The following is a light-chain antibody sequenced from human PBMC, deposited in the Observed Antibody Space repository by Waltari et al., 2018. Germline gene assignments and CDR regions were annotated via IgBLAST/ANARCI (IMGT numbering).Light chain of an antibody. J-gene: IGKJ1*01. V-gene: IGKV3-11*01. CDR3: QHRGT. CDR1: KSVSSY. Sequence: EIVLTQSPATLSLSPGERATLSCRTSKSVSSYLAWYQQKAVQAPRPLIYDASNRATGIPARFTGSWSGTDFTLTISSLEPEDFAVYYCQHRGTFGQGTRVEIK. CDR2: DAS.